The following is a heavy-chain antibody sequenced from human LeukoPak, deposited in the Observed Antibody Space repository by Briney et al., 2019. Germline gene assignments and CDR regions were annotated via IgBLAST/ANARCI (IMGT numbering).Heavy chain of an antibody. CDR1: RFSFSDYT. D-gene: IGHD2-8*02. CDR2: IRHSGVDS. J-gene: IGHJ4*02. Sequence: PGGSLRLSCAASRFSFSDYTMSWVRQLPGKGLEWVSGIRHSGVDSSYADSVKGRFTISRDNSRNTLYLHMSNLRAEDTAIYYCAKADGICTGGICHRHFDNWGQGTLVTVSS. V-gene: IGHV3-23*01. CDR3: AKADGICTGGICHRHFDN.